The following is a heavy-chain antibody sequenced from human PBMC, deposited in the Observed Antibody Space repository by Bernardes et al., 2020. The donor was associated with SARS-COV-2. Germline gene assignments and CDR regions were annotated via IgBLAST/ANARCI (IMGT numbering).Heavy chain of an antibody. CDR1: GFTFSNNA. Sequence: GGSLRLSCAASGFTFSNNALNWVRQAPGKGLEWVSTISGTGFSTYYADSVKGRFTISRDDSENTLYLQMSSLRVEDTAVYYCAKVSVAGNPWLYWGPGTLVTVSS. V-gene: IGHV3-23*01. CDR2: ISGTGFST. D-gene: IGHD6-19*01. J-gene: IGHJ4*02. CDR3: AKVSVAGNPWLY.